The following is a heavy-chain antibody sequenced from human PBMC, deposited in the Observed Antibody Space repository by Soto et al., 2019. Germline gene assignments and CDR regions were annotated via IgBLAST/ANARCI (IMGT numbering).Heavy chain of an antibody. CDR1: GFYFPSEG. CDR2: ISYDGSNK. Sequence: LWRSRRLARPASGFYFPSEGIHWARQAPGKGLERVAVISYDGSNKDSADSVKGRFTISRDNSKNTLYLQMNSLRDEDTAVYYCARSIAVAGLDYWGQGT. D-gene: IGHD6-19*01. J-gene: IGHJ4*02. CDR3: ARSIAVAGLDY. V-gene: IGHV3-30*03.